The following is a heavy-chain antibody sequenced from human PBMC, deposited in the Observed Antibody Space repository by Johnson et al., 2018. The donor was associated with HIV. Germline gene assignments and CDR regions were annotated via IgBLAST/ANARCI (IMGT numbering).Heavy chain of an antibody. J-gene: IGHJ3*02. Sequence: QVQLVESGGGVVQPGGSLRLSCAASAFTFSSYGMHWVRQAPGKGLEWVAFIRYDGSNKYYADSVKGRFTISRDNSKNTLYLQMNSLRAEDTAVYYCVRRFYDSAAFDIWGQGTLVTVSS. D-gene: IGHD3-22*01. CDR2: IRYDGSNK. CDR1: AFTFSSYG. CDR3: VRRFYDSAAFDI. V-gene: IGHV3-30*02.